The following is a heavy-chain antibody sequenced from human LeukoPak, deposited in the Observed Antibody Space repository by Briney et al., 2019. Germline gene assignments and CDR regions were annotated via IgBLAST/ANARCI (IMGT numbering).Heavy chain of an antibody. CDR2: ISNSNGNT. CDR1: GFTFSSYG. D-gene: IGHD3-10*02. Sequence: QPGGSLRLSCAASGFTFSSYGMSWVRQAPGKGLEWVSTISNSNGNTYYADSVKGRFTISRDNSKNSLYLQMNSLRAEDTAVYYCAELGITMIGGVWGKGTTVTISS. J-gene: IGHJ6*04. V-gene: IGHV3-23*01. CDR3: AELGITMIGGV.